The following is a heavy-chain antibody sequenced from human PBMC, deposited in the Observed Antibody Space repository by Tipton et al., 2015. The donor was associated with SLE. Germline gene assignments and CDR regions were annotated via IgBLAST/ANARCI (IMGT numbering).Heavy chain of an antibody. CDR2: IRSKAYGGTT. Sequence: SLRLSCAASGFTFSSYWMSWVRQAPGKGLEWVGFIRSKAYGGTTEYAASVKGRFTISRDDSKSIAYLQMNSLKTEDTAVYYCTRDLGAGLSYFDYWGQGTLVTVSS. CDR1: GFTFSSYW. D-gene: IGHD6-25*01. V-gene: IGHV3-49*04. CDR3: TRDLGAGLSYFDY. J-gene: IGHJ4*02.